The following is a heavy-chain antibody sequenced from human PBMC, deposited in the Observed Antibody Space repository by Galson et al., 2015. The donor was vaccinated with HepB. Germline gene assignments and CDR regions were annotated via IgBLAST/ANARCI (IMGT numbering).Heavy chain of an antibody. CDR3: AKDQIWEFPHFLPY. D-gene: IGHD5-18*01. J-gene: IGHJ4*02. CDR2: ISGGWTHI. V-gene: IGHV3-21*04. Sequence: SLRLSCAASGFTFSNYNINWVRQAPGKGLEWVSSISGGWTHIYYADSVKGRFTISRDNPKDTLYLHMNSLRAEDTAVYYCAKDQIWEFPHFLPYWVQGTLVTVTS. CDR1: GFTFSNYN.